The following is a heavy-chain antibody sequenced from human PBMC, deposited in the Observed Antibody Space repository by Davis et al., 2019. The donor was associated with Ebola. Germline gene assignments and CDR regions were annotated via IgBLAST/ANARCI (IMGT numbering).Heavy chain of an antibody. CDR3: TTPGGQDSGYDVFDI. CDR1: GYTFPGYY. Sequence: AASVKVSCKASGYTFPGYYMHWVRQAPGQGLEWMGRINPNSGGTNYAQKFQGRATMTRDTSISTAYMDLSSLRSEDTALYYCTTPGGQDSGYDVFDIWGQGTMVTVSS. J-gene: IGHJ3*02. D-gene: IGHD5-12*01. V-gene: IGHV1-2*06. CDR2: INPNSGGT.